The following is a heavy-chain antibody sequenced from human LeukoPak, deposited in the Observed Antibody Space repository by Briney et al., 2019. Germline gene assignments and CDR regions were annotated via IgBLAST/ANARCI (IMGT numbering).Heavy chain of an antibody. CDR2: MKHDGSGK. CDR1: GFIFTNYF. J-gene: IGHJ4*02. CDR3: ATDRGWRTSGYYLYYFEY. D-gene: IGHD3-3*01. V-gene: IGHV3-7*01. Sequence: GGSLRLSCAASGFIFTNYFMSWVRQAPGKGLEWVASMKHDGSGKYYVDSVRGRFTISRDNTMNSLYLQMSSLRAEDTAVYYCATDRGWRTSGYYLYYFEYWGQGTLVTYSS.